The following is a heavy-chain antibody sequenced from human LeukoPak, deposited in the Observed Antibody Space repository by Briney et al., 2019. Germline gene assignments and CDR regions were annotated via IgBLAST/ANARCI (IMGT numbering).Heavy chain of an antibody. V-gene: IGHV4-34*01. Sequence: SETLSLTCAVYGGSFSGYYWSWIRQPPGKGLEWIGEINHSGSTNYNPSLKSRVTISVDTSKNQFSLKLSSVTAADTAVYYCARNRGIVATTYDYWGQGTLVTVSS. CDR3: ARNRGIVATTYDY. J-gene: IGHJ4*02. D-gene: IGHD5-12*01. CDR1: GGSFSGYY. CDR2: INHSGST.